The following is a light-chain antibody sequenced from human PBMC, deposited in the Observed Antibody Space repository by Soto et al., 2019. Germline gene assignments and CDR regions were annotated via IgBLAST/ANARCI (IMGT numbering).Light chain of an antibody. CDR3: QAYNNWPT. J-gene: IGKJ1*01. CDR1: QSVSSN. Sequence: EIVMTQSPATLSVSPGERATLSCRASQSVSSNLAWYQQKPGQAPRLLIYGASTRATGIPARFSGSGSGTEFTLNISSLESEDFAGFYCQAYNNWPTFGQGTKVEIK. V-gene: IGKV3-15*01. CDR2: GAS.